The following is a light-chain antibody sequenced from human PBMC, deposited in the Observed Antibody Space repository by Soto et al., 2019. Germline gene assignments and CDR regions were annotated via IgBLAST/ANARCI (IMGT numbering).Light chain of an antibody. CDR1: RSNIGSNY. Sequence: QSVLTQPPSASGTPGQRVTISCSGSRSNIGSNYVYWYQQLPVTAPKLLIYRNNQRPSGVPDRFSGSKSGTSASLAISGLRSEDEADYYCAAWDDSLSGWVFGGGTKVTVL. CDR2: RNN. J-gene: IGLJ3*02. CDR3: AAWDDSLSGWV. V-gene: IGLV1-47*01.